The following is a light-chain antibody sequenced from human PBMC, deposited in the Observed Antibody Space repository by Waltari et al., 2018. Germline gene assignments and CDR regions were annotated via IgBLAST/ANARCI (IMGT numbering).Light chain of an antibody. J-gene: IGKJ3*01. CDR1: QRLENTDGNTY. CDR3: LQAPIT. V-gene: IGKV2-30*01. CDR2: KVS. Sequence: VVLTQSPPFLPVTLGQPASISCRSTQRLENTDGNTYLDWFLQRPGQSPRRLIYKVSGRDSGVPDRFSGIGSGSNFTLKISRVEAEDVGVYYCLQAPITFGPGTRVDIK.